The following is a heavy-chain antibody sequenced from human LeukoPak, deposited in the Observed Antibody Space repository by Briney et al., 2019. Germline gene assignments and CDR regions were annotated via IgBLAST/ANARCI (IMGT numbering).Heavy chain of an antibody. CDR3: AKEISSWYPGYYYYYMDV. CDR2: ISGSGGST. V-gene: IGHV3-23*01. CDR1: GFTFDDYG. Sequence: SGGSLRLSCAASGFTFDDYGMSWVRQAPRKGLEWVSAISGSGGSTYYADSVKGRFTISRDNSKNTLYLQMNSLRAEDTAVYYCAKEISSWYPGYYYYYMDVWGKGTTVTVSS. J-gene: IGHJ6*03. D-gene: IGHD6-13*01.